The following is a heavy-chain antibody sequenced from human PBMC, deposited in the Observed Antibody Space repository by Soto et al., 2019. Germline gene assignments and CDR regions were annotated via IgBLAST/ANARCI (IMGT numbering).Heavy chain of an antibody. CDR3: TTDMTPRYYSGMDV. CDR1: GFTFSNAW. J-gene: IGHJ6*02. Sequence: GGSLRLSCAASGFTFSNAWMSWVRQAPGKGLEWVGRIKSKTDGGTSDYAAPVKGRFTISRDESKNTLYLQMNSLKTEDTAVYYCTTDMTPRYYSGMDVWGQGTPVTVSS. CDR2: IKSKTDGGTS. V-gene: IGHV3-15*01. D-gene: IGHD3-16*01.